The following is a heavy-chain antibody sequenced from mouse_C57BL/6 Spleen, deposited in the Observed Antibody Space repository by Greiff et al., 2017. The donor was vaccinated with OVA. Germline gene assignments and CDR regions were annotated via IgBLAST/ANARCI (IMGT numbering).Heavy chain of an antibody. Sequence: EVQLQQSGGGLVKPGGSLKLSCAASGFTFSDYGMHWVRQAPEKGLEWVAYISSGSSTIYYADTVKGRFTISRDNAKNTLFLQMTSLRSEDTAMYYCARERVPYAMVYWGQGTSVTVSS. CDR1: GFTFSDYG. J-gene: IGHJ4*01. CDR3: ARERVPYAMVY. CDR2: ISSGSSTI. V-gene: IGHV5-17*01.